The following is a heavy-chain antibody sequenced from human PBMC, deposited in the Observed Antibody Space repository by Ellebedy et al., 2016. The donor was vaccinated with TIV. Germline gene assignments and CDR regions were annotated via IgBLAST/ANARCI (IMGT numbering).Heavy chain of an antibody. D-gene: IGHD4-23*01. CDR2: IKSKTHGGTT. CDR3: TTDPPTTVGLGGN. CDR1: GFTFSNAW. Sequence: GGSLRLXXAASGFTFSNAWMSWVRQAPGKGLEWIGRIKSKTHGGTTDYAAAVKGRFTISRDDSKNTLYLQVNSLKTEDTAVYYCTTDPPTTVGLGGNWGQGTLVTVSS. V-gene: IGHV3-15*01. J-gene: IGHJ4*02.